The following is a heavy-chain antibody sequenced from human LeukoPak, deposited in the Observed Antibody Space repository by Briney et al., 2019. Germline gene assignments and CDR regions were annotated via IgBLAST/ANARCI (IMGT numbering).Heavy chain of an antibody. Sequence: PSETLSLTCTVSGDSISSSSYYWGWLRQPPGKGLEGIGRIYNSGRTYYNPSLNSRATICVDTSKNQFSLNLYSVTAADTAVYYCARHYYGSGINWFDPWGQGTLVTVSS. CDR1: GDSISSSSYY. J-gene: IGHJ5*02. CDR3: ARHYYGSGINWFDP. V-gene: IGHV4-39*01. CDR2: IYNSGRT. D-gene: IGHD3-10*01.